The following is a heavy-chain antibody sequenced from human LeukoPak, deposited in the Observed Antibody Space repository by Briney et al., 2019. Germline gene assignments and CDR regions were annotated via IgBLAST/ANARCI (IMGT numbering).Heavy chain of an antibody. D-gene: IGHD2-15*01. Sequence: PGRSLRVSCAASGFSFDDYAMDWVRQAPGKGLEGVSGISWYSGSMGYADSVKGRITMFRDNAKNSLYLQMNSLRVEDTALYYCAKDLKIVLAAGTVFDYWGQGALVTVSS. V-gene: IGHV3-9*01. CDR2: ISWYSGSM. J-gene: IGHJ4*02. CDR3: AKDLKIVLAAGTVFDY. CDR1: GFSFDDYA.